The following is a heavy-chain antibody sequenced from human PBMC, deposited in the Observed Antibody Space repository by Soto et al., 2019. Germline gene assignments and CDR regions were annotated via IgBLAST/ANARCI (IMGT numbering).Heavy chain of an antibody. Sequence: GGSLILSCSASGFTFSSYAMHWVRQAPGKGLEYVSAISSNGGSTYYADSVKGRFTISRDNSKNTLYLQMSSLRAEDTAVYYCVKDRARYIVVVVAALDAFDIWGQGTMVTVSS. CDR1: GFTFSSYA. J-gene: IGHJ3*02. CDR2: ISSNGGST. D-gene: IGHD2-15*01. V-gene: IGHV3-64D*08. CDR3: VKDRARYIVVVVAALDAFDI.